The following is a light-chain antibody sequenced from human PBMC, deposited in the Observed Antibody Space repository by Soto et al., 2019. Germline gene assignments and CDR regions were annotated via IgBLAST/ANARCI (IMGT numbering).Light chain of an antibody. J-gene: IGKJ4*01. V-gene: IGKV1-33*01. CDR1: QDIKNY. CDR3: QQYDNLPLT. Sequence: DSQMSESLSVLSASVGDRVTITCQASQDIKNYLNWYQQKSGKAPKLLIYDASDLETGVPSRFSGSGSGTDFTFTINSLQPEDIATYYCQQYDNLPLTFGGGTKVDIK. CDR2: DAS.